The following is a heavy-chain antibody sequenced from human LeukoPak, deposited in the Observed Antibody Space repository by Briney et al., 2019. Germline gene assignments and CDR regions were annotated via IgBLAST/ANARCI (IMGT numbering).Heavy chain of an antibody. Sequence: GGSLRLSCAASGFTFSSYWLNWVRQTPGKGLGWVANIKEDGSEKYHVDSVKGRFTISRDNAKSSLYLQMNSLRAEDTALYYCARSIMGGGAFDYWGQGTQVTVSS. CDR3: ARSIMGGGAFDY. D-gene: IGHD3-10*01. J-gene: IGHJ4*02. CDR1: GFTFSSYW. V-gene: IGHV3-7*03. CDR2: IKEDGSEK.